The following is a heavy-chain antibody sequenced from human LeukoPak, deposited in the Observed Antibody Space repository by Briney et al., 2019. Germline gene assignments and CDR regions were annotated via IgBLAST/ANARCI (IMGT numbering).Heavy chain of an antibody. CDR1: GGSFSGYY. J-gene: IGHJ4*02. CDR2: INHSGST. CDR3: ARGRYYYDSSGYSDY. V-gene: IGHV4-34*01. Sequence: SETLSLTCAVYGGSFSGYYWSWIRQPPGKGLEWIGEINHSGSTNYNPSLKSRVTISVDTSKNQFSLKLSSVTAADTAVYYCARGRYYYDSSGYSDYWGQGTLLTVSS. D-gene: IGHD3-22*01.